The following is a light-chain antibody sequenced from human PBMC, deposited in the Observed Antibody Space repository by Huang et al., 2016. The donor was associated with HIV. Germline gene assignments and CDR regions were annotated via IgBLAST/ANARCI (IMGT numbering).Light chain of an antibody. CDR2: AAS. CDR1: QSITSN. V-gene: IGKV3-15*01. Sequence: EIVMTQSPATLSVSPGERATLSCRASQSITSNLAWYQQKPGQAPRLLIYAASTRATGIPARFSGIGSGTEFTLSISSLQSEDFAVYYCQQYNNWPPWTFGQGTKVEIK. CDR3: QQYNNWPPWT. J-gene: IGKJ1*01.